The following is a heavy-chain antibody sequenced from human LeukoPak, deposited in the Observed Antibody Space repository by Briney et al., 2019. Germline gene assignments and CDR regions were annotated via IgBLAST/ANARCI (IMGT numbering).Heavy chain of an antibody. V-gene: IGHV3-11*04. Sequence: EPGGSLRLSCAASGFTFSDYYMSWIRQAPGKGLEWVSYISSSGSTIYYADPVKGRFTISRDNAKNSLYLQMNSLRAEDTAVYYCARSRYDYVWGSPLDYWGQGTLVTVSS. D-gene: IGHD3-16*01. CDR2: ISSSGSTI. CDR3: ARSRYDYVWGSPLDY. J-gene: IGHJ4*02. CDR1: GFTFSDYY.